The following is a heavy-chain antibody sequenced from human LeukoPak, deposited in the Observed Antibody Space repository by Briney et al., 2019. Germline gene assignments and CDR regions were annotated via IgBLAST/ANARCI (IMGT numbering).Heavy chain of an antibody. CDR1: GFTFSSHA. CDR2: ISDRGDNK. V-gene: IGHV3-23*01. J-gene: IGHJ4*02. Sequence: GGSLRLSCAASGFTFSSHAMSWVRQAPGKGLEWVSAISDRGDNKQYTDSVKGRLTISRDNSKNTLYLQMNSLRADDTAVYYCAKSSRYGTGWYGRIDYWGQGTLVTVS. D-gene: IGHD6-19*01. CDR3: AKSSRYGTGWYGRIDY.